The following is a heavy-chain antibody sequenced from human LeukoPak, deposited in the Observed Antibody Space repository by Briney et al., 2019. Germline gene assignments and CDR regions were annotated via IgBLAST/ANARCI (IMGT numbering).Heavy chain of an antibody. CDR2: IRYDGSNK. CDR3: ARDGGGDDAFDI. V-gene: IGHV3-30*02. CDR1: GFTFSSYG. J-gene: IGHJ3*02. Sequence: GGSLRLSCAASGFTFSSYGMHWVRQAPGKGLEWVAFIRYDGSNKYYADSVKGRFTISRDNSKNTLYLQMNSLRAEDTAVYYCARDGGGDDAFDIWGQGTMVTVSS. D-gene: IGHD2-21*01.